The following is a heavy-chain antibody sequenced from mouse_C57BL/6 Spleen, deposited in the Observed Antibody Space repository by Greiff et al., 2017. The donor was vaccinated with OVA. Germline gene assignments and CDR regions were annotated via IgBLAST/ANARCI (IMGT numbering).Heavy chain of an antibody. CDR1: GYTFTDYY. CDR2: INPYNGGT. D-gene: IGHD4-1*01. V-gene: IGHV1-19*01. CDR3: ARGTGTDWFAY. J-gene: IGHJ3*01. Sequence: VQLQQSGPVLVKPGASVKMSCKASGYTFTDYYMNWVKQSHGKSLEWIGVINPYNGGTSYNQKFKGKATLTVDKSSSTAYMELNSLTSEDSAVYYCARGTGTDWFAYWGQGTLVTVSA.